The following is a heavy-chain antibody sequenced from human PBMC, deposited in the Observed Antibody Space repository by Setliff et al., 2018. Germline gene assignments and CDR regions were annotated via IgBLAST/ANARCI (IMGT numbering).Heavy chain of an antibody. D-gene: IGHD2-2*01. CDR1: GGSISSHGFY. Sequence: SETLSLTCTVSGGSISSHGFYWGWIRQPPGEGLEWIGSFYFGENTHYNPSLKSRLTISVDTSKTQFSLQLSSVTAADTAVYYCARALGYCSRTSCYADAFDIWGQGTMVTVSS. J-gene: IGHJ3*02. V-gene: IGHV4-39*01. CDR2: FYFGENT. CDR3: ARALGYCSRTSCYADAFDI.